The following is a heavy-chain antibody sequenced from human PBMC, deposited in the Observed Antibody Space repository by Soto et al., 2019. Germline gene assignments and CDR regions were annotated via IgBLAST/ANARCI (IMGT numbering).Heavy chain of an antibody. D-gene: IGHD3-3*01. V-gene: IGHV4-34*01. J-gene: IGHJ5*02. Sequence: QVQLQQWGAGLLKPSETLSLTCAVYGGSFSGYYWSWIRQPPGKGLEWIGEINHSGSTNYNPSLKSRVTISVDTSKNQFSLKLSSVTAADTAVYYCARGGPFWSGYYGNWFDPWGQGTLVTVSS. CDR1: GGSFSGYY. CDR2: INHSGST. CDR3: ARGGPFWSGYYGNWFDP.